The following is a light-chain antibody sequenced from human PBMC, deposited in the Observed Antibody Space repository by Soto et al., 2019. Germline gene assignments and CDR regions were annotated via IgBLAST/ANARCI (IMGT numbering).Light chain of an antibody. CDR1: QSVLYSSNNKNY. V-gene: IGKV4-1*01. J-gene: IGKJ4*01. Sequence: DIVMTQSPDSLAVSLGERATINCKSSQSVLYSSNNKNYLAWYQQKPGQPPKLLIYWASTRESGVPDRFSGSGSGTDFTLTISSLQAEDVEVSYCQQYYSIPLTFGGGTKVDIK. CDR2: WAS. CDR3: QQYYSIPLT.